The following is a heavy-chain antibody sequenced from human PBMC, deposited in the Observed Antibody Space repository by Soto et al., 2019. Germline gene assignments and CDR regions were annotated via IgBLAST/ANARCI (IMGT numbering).Heavy chain of an antibody. Sequence: QVQLVQSGAEVKKPGSSVKVSCKASGGTFSSYAISWVRQAPGQGLEWMGGIIPIFGTADYAQKFQGRVTITADESTSTAYMERSSLRSEDTAVFYCASHGGGSREGRYYYGRDVWGQGTTVTVSS. CDR1: GGTFSSYA. CDR2: IIPIFGTA. J-gene: IGHJ6*02. D-gene: IGHD3-16*01. CDR3: ASHGGGSREGRYYYGRDV. V-gene: IGHV1-69*12.